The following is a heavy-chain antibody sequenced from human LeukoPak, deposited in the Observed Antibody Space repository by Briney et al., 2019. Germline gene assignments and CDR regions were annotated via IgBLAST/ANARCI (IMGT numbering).Heavy chain of an antibody. D-gene: IGHD3-22*01. CDR1: GYTFTSYY. V-gene: IGHV1-46*01. J-gene: IGHJ3*02. CDR3: ARHGGEYYYDSSGPSSDAFDI. CDR2: INPSGGST. Sequence: ASVKVSCKASGYTFTSYYMHWVRQAPGQGLEWMGIINPSGGSTSYAQKFQGRVTISVDTSKNQFSLKLSSVTAADTAVYYCARHGGEYYYDSSGPSSDAFDIWGQGTMVTVSS.